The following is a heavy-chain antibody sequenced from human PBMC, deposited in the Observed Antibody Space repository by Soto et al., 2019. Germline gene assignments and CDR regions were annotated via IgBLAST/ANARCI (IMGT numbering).Heavy chain of an antibody. V-gene: IGHV1-18*04. CDR2: ISAYNGNT. D-gene: IGHD3-22*01. CDR3: ARDYYDSSGLGRDAFDI. CDR1: VYTFTSYG. Sequence: XSVKVSCKASVYTFTSYGISWVRQAPGQGLEWMGWISAYNGNTNYAQKLQGRVTMTTDTSTSTAYMELRSLRSDDTAVYYCARDYYDSSGLGRDAFDIWGQGTMVTVSS. J-gene: IGHJ3*02.